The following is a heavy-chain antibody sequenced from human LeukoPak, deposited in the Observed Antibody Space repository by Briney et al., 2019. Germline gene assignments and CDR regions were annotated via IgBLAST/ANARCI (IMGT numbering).Heavy chain of an antibody. CDR1: GFTFSSYA. CDR2: ISGSGGNT. D-gene: IGHD2-2*03. J-gene: IGHJ4*02. Sequence: GGSLRLSCAASGFTFSSYAMSWVRQAPGKGLEWVSAISGSGGNTYYADSVKGRFTISRDSSKNTLYLQMNSLRAEDTALYYCAKHGYCSGISCFFDFWGQGTLVTVSS. CDR3: AKHGYCSGISCFFDF. V-gene: IGHV3-23*01.